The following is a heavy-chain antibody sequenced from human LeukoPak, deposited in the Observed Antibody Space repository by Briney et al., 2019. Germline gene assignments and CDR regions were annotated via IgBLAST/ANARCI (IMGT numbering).Heavy chain of an antibody. Sequence: GGSLRLSCGASGFIFRNNAMSWVRQAPGKGLEWVSVISDSGGSTYYADSVKGRFTISRDNSKNTLYLQMNGLRAEDTAVYYCAKKLTGGAAAVGNYFDYWGQGTLVTVSS. V-gene: IGHV3-23*01. D-gene: IGHD6-13*01. J-gene: IGHJ4*02. CDR2: ISDSGGST. CDR3: AKKLTGGAAAVGNYFDY. CDR1: GFIFRNNA.